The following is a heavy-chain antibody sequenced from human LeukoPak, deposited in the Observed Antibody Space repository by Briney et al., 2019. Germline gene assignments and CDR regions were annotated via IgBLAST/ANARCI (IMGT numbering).Heavy chain of an antibody. CDR2: ISGSGGST. CDR1: GFTFSSYA. Sequence: GGSLRLSCAASGFTFSSYAMSWVRQAPGKGLGWVSAISGSGGSTYYADSVKGRFTISRDNSKNTLYLQMNGLRAEDTAVYYCAKGSKLSGSYYFDYWGQGTLVTVSS. V-gene: IGHV3-23*01. D-gene: IGHD1-26*01. J-gene: IGHJ4*02. CDR3: AKGSKLSGSYYFDY.